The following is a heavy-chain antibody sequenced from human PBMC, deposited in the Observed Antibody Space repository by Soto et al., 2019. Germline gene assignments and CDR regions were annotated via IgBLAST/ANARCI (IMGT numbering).Heavy chain of an antibody. D-gene: IGHD3-3*01. CDR3: ARFPPFGVVPGFDY. Sequence: EVQLVESGGGLVQPGGSLRLSCAASGFTFSSYSMNWVRQAPGKGLEWVSYISSISSTIYYADSVKGRFTISRDNAKNSLYLQMNSLRAEDTAVYYCARFPPFGVVPGFDYWGQGTLVTVSS. CDR1: GFTFSSYS. V-gene: IGHV3-48*01. CDR2: ISSISSTI. J-gene: IGHJ4*02.